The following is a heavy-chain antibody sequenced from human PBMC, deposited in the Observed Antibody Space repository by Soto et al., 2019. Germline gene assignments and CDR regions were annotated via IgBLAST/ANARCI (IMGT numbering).Heavy chain of an antibody. V-gene: IGHV1-46*01. CDR2: IDPSGGGT. CDR1: GYTFTSYY. Sequence: GASVKVSCKASGYTFTSYYMHWVRQAPGQGLEWMGIIDPSGGGTSYAQKFKGRLTMTRDTSTSTVYMELSSLRSEDTAVYYCARDRVDCSGGNCWRSVEDTWG. D-gene: IGHD2-15*01. J-gene: IGHJ5*01. CDR3: ARDRVDCSGGNCWRSVEDT.